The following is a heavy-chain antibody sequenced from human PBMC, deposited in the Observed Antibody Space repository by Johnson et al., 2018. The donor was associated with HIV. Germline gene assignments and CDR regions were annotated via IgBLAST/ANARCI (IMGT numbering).Heavy chain of an antibody. V-gene: IGHV3-13*01. CDR3: ARDPVLCAGGTCYSNVFDI. CDR1: GFTFSSYG. D-gene: IGHD2-15*01. J-gene: IGHJ3*02. Sequence: EVHLVESGGGVVQPGRSLRLSCAASGFTFSSYGMHWVRQAPGKGLEWVSSIGTTGDTYYPGSVQGRFTISRENAKNSLYLQMNSLRAEDTALYFCARDPVLCAGGTCYSNVFDIWGQGTMVTVSS. CDR2: IGTTGDT.